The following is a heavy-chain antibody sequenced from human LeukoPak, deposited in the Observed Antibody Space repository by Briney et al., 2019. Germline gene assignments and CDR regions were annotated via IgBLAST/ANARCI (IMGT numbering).Heavy chain of an antibody. CDR1: GGSCSGYH. CDR2: NNHSGST. V-gene: IGHV4-34*01. CDR3: ARGPLRTIFGVVPNWFDP. Sequence: PSETLSLTCVVYGGSCSGYHWSWIGQPLGKGLEWIGENNHSGSTNYNPSLKSRVTISVDTSKNQFSLKLSSVTAADTAVYYCARGPLRTIFGVVPNWFDPWGQGTLVTVSS. J-gene: IGHJ5*02. D-gene: IGHD3-3*01.